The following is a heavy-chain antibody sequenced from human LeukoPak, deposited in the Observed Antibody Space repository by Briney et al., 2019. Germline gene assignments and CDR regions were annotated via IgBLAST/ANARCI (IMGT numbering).Heavy chain of an antibody. D-gene: IGHD6-19*01. CDR3: ARDGSGWRLGFDY. CDR1: GYTFTIYA. J-gene: IGHJ4*02. V-gene: IGHV1-3*03. Sequence: ASVKVSFKASGYTFTIYAMHWVRQAPGQRLEWMGWINAGNGNTKYSQEFQGRVTITRDTSASTAYMELSSLRSEDMAVYYCARDGSGWRLGFDYWGQGTLVTVSS. CDR2: INAGNGNT.